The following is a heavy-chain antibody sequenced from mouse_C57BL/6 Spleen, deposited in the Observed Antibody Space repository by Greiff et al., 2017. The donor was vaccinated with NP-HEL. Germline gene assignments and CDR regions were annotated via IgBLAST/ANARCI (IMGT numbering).Heavy chain of an antibody. CDR2: IYPGNSDT. Sequence: EVQLQQSGTVLARPGASVKMSCKTSGYTFTSYWMHWVKQRPGQGLEWIGAIYPGNSDTSYNQKFKGKAKLTAVTSASTAYMELSSLTNEDSAVYYCTRDVYYAEYYYAMDYWGQGTSVTVSS. CDR1: GYTFTSYW. J-gene: IGHJ4*01. V-gene: IGHV1-5*01. D-gene: IGHD2-3*01. CDR3: TRDVYYAEYYYAMDY.